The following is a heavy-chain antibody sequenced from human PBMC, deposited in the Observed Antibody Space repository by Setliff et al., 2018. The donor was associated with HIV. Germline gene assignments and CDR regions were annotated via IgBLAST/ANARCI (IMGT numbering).Heavy chain of an antibody. D-gene: IGHD6-25*01. Sequence: PSETLSLTCTVSGVSISNYYWNWIRQPPGKGLEWIGYIFTSGDTNYNPSLRSRVTLSVDTSKNQVSLNLRSVTAADTAVYYCARDVGSSAWPFDYWGQGALVTVSS. CDR1: GVSISNYY. CDR3: ARDVGSSAWPFDY. J-gene: IGHJ4*02. CDR2: IFTSGDT. V-gene: IGHV4-4*09.